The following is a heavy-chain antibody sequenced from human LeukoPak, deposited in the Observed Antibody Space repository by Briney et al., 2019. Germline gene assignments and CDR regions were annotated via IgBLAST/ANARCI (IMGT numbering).Heavy chain of an antibody. CDR1: GFTFSTYG. CDR3: AKGQVGIQSSKWFDP. Sequence: PGRSLRLSCAASGFTFSTYGMHWVRQAPGKGLEWVAVISYDGSNKYYADSVKGRFTISRDNSKNTLYLQMNSLRAEDTAVYFCAKGQVGIQSSKWFDPWGQGTLLTVSS. J-gene: IGHJ5*02. D-gene: IGHD1-26*01. V-gene: IGHV3-30*18. CDR2: ISYDGSNK.